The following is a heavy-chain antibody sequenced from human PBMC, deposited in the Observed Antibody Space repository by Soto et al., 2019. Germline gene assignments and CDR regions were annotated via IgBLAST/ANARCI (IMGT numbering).Heavy chain of an antibody. CDR2: ISYDGSNK. J-gene: IGHJ4*02. Sequence: GGSLRLSCATSGFTFNTYAMHWVRQAPGKGLESVAIISYDGSNKYYADSVKGRFTISRDNPKNTVYLEMSSLRPEDTAVYYCARDLSRGITMIALEIHYWGQGTLVTVSS. CDR3: ARDLSRGITMIALEIHY. V-gene: IGHV3-30-3*01. CDR1: GFTFNTYA. D-gene: IGHD3-22*01.